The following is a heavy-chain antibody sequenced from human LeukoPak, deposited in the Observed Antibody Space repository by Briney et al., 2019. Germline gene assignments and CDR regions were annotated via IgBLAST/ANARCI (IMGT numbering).Heavy chain of an antibody. CDR1: GFTFSSYS. V-gene: IGHV3-21*01. J-gene: IGHJ4*02. CDR3: ARDPDYYDSSGV. D-gene: IGHD3-22*01. CDR2: ISSSSSYI. Sequence: GGPLRLSCAASGFTFSSYSMNWVRQAPGKGLEWVSSISSSSSYIYYADSVKGRFTISRDNAKNSLYLQMNSLRAEDTAVYYCARDPDYYDSSGVWGQGTLVTVSS.